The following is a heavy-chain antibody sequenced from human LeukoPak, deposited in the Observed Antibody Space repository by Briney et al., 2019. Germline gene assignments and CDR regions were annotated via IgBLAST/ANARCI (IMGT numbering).Heavy chain of an antibody. J-gene: IGHJ3*02. Sequence: SVKVSCKASGGTFSSYAISWVRQAPGQGLEWMGRIIPILGIANYAQKFQGRVTMTRDTSTSTVYMELSSLRSEDTAVYYCARWVRYCSGGSCYGAFDIWGQGTMVTVSS. CDR3: ARWVRYCSGGSCYGAFDI. CDR1: GGTFSSYA. CDR2: IIPILGIA. V-gene: IGHV1-69*04. D-gene: IGHD2-15*01.